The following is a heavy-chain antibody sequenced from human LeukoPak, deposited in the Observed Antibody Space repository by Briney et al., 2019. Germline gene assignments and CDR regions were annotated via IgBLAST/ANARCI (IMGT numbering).Heavy chain of an antibody. CDR3: GRAVRSVSNCYSRHIWFDP. V-gene: IGHV3-21*04. CDR1: GYTYSSYG. J-gene: IGHJ5*02. CDR2: ISTSSRYI. Sequence: GGSLRLSCTASGYTYSSYGMNWVRQAPGKGLEWVSSISTSSRYIYYRDSVKGRFTISRDDAKNSLYLQMNSLTAEDALVYYCGRAVRSVSNCYSRHIWFDPWGQGTLVTVSS. D-gene: IGHD2-21*01.